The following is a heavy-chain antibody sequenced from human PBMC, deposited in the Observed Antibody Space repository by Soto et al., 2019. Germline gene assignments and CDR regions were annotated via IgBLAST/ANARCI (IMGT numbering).Heavy chain of an antibody. CDR3: AKDFLTHYYYMDV. Sequence: EVQLVESGGGLVQPGRSLRLYCAASGFTFDDYAMHWVRQAPGKGLEWVSGVSSTSGTMGYADSVRGRFTISRDNAKNSLYLQMNSLRAEDTALYYCAKDFLTHYYYMDVWGKGTTVTVSS. CDR2: VSSTSGTM. CDR1: GFTFDDYA. J-gene: IGHJ6*03. V-gene: IGHV3-9*01.